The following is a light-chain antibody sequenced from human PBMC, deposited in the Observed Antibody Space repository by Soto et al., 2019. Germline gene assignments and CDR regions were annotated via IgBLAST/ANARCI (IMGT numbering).Light chain of an antibody. CDR3: SSYTSSSTVV. CDR2: DVG. Sequence: QSALTQPASVSGSPGQSITISCTGTSSDVGGYNYVSWYQQHPGKAPKLMISDVGNRPSGVCNRFSGSKSGNTASLTISGLQAEDEADYYCSSYTSSSTVVFGGGTKLTVL. J-gene: IGLJ2*01. CDR1: SSDVGGYNY. V-gene: IGLV2-14*01.